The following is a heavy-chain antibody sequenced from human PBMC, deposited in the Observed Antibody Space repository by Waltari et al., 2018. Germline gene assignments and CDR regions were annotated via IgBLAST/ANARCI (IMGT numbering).Heavy chain of an antibody. V-gene: IGHV3-30*18. Sequence: QVQLVESGGGVVQPGRSLRLSCAASGFTFSSYGMHWVRQAPGKGLEWVAVISYDGSNNYYADSVKGRFTISRDNSKNTRYLQMNSLRAEDTAVDYCAKDPSRWGVIKGAFDYWGQGTLVTVSS. CDR1: GFTFSSYG. CDR2: ISYDGSNN. CDR3: AKDPSRWGVIKGAFDY. D-gene: IGHD3-10*01. J-gene: IGHJ4*02.